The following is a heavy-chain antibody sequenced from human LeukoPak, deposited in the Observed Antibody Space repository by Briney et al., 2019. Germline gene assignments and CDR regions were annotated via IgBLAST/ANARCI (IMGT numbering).Heavy chain of an antibody. CDR1: GFTFSSYG. CDR2: IRYDGSNK. CDR3: AKDLGY. V-gene: IGHV3-30*02. Sequence: GGSLRLSCAASGFTFSSYGMHWVRQAPGKGLEWVVFIRYDGSNKYYADSVKGRFTISRDNSKNTLYLQMNSLRAEDTAVYYCAKDLGYWGQGTLVTVSS. J-gene: IGHJ4*02.